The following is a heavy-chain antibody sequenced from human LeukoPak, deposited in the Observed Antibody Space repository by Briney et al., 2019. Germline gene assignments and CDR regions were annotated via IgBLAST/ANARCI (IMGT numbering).Heavy chain of an antibody. CDR1: GFTFSSYA. CDR3: VKEKDRGSSWSGRYFDY. J-gene: IGHJ4*02. CDR2: ISSNGGST. Sequence: PGGSLRLSCSASGFTFSSYAMHWVRQAPGKGLEYVSAISSNGGSTYYADSVKGRFTISRDNSKNTLYLQMSSLRAEDTAVYYCVKEKDRGSSWSGRYFDYWGQGTLVTVSS. D-gene: IGHD6-13*01. V-gene: IGHV3-64D*06.